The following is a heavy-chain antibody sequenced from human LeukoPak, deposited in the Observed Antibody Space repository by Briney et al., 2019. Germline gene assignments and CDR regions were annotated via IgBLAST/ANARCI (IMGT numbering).Heavy chain of an antibody. V-gene: IGHV3-23*01. Sequence: GGSLRLSCAAPGITFSNYAMSWVRQAPGKGLEWVSAISGSGGSTYYADSVKGRFTISRDNSKNTLYLQMNSLRAEDTAVYYCAELGITMIGGVWGKGTTVTISS. D-gene: IGHD3-10*02. CDR2: ISGSGGST. J-gene: IGHJ6*04. CDR3: AELGITMIGGV. CDR1: GITFSNYA.